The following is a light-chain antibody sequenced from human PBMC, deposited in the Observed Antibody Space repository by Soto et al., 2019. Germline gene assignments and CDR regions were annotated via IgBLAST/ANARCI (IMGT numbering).Light chain of an antibody. J-gene: IGLJ3*02. CDR2: DVS. CDR3: CSYAGTYTLWV. V-gene: IGLV2-11*01. Sequence: QSALTQPRSVSGSHGQSVTISCTGTSSDVGGYNFVSWYQQYPGKAPKLIIYDVSKRPSGVPDRFSGSKSGNTASLTISGLQAEDEADYHCCSYAGTYTLWVFGGGTKLTVL. CDR1: SSDVGGYNF.